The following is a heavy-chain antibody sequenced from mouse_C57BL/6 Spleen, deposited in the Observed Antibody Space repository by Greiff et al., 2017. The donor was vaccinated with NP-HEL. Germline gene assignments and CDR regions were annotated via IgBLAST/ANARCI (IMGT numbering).Heavy chain of an antibody. CDR3: ARGEGGYDYDVRFAY. V-gene: IGHV8-12*01. D-gene: IGHD2-4*01. Sequence: QVTLKESGPGILQSSQTLSLTCSFSGFSLSTSGMGVSWIRQPSGKGLEWLAHIYWDDDKRYNPSLKSRLTISKDTSRNQVFLKITSVDTADTATYYCARGEGGYDYDVRFAYWGQGTLVTVSA. CDR1: GFSLSTSGMG. CDR2: IYWDDDK. J-gene: IGHJ3*01.